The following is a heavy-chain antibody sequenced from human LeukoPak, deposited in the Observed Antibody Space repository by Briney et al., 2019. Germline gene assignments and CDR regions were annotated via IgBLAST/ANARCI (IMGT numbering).Heavy chain of an antibody. CDR3: ARGPYSYDSSGAFDI. CDR1: GYSISSGYY. J-gene: IGHJ3*02. Sequence: ASETLSLTCTVSGYSISSGYYWGWIRQPPGKGLEWIGEINHSGSTNYNPSLKSRVTISVDTSKNQFSLKLSSVTAADTAVYFCARGPYSYDSSGAFDIWGQGTMVTVSS. D-gene: IGHD3-22*01. V-gene: IGHV4-38-2*02. CDR2: INHSGST.